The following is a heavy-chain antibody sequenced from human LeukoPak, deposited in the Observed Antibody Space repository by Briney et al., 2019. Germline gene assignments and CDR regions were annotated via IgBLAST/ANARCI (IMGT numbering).Heavy chain of an antibody. J-gene: IGHJ5*02. CDR1: GFTFRNYG. CDR2: ISADGSID. CDR3: TREGLGTTFSAWFDP. D-gene: IGHD1-7*01. Sequence: GGSLRLSCAASGFTFRNYGMHWVRQAPGKGLEWLAVISADGSIDYYTDSVRGRLTVSRDNSMNTLHLQMNSLRVEDTAVYYCTREGLGTTFSAWFDPWGQGTLVFVSS. V-gene: IGHV3-30*03.